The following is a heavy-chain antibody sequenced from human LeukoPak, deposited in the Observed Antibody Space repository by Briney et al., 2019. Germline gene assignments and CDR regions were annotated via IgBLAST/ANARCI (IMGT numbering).Heavy chain of an antibody. CDR2: ISGDGGDT. CDR1: GFTFSSYA. V-gene: IGHV3-23*01. Sequence: GGSLRLSCAASGFTFSSYAMNRVRQAPGKGLEWVSTISGDGGDTHYADSVRGRFTISRANSKNTLSLQMNSLRADDTAVYYCGKSGSRDWDYFEYWGQGTLVTASS. D-gene: IGHD6-19*01. J-gene: IGHJ4*02. CDR3: GKSGSRDWDYFEY.